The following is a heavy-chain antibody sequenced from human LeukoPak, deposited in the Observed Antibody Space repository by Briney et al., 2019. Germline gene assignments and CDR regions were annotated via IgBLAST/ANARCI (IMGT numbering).Heavy chain of an antibody. CDR3: AREVTMFGGVMSRRVPDGFDI. Sequence: GGSLRLSCAASGFKVISSYMNWVRQAPGKGLEWVSVLYSGGNTYYAASVKGRFSVSRDNSRNTLYLQMSSLKIEDTAMYYCAREVTMFGGVMSRRVPDGFDIWGRGTMVTVSS. V-gene: IGHV3-66*02. CDR1: GFKVISSY. J-gene: IGHJ3*02. D-gene: IGHD3-16*01. CDR2: LYSGGNT.